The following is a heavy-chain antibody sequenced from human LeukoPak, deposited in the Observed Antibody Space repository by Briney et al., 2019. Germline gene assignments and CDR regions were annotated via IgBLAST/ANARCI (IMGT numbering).Heavy chain of an antibody. CDR3: ARQASTWMSPHWFDP. CDR2: IYYSGST. Sequence: SETLSLTCNVSGGSIRGNTYYWGWIRQPPGRGLEWIGTIYYSGSTYSNPSLKSRVTISLDTSKNQISLRVSSMTVADSAVYYCARQASTWMSPHWFDPWGQGALVTVSS. CDR1: GGSIRGNTYY. V-gene: IGHV4-39*01. J-gene: IGHJ5*02. D-gene: IGHD5-12*01.